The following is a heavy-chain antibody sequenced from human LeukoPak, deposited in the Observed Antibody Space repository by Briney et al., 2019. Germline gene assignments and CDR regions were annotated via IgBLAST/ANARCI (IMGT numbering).Heavy chain of an antibody. J-gene: IGHJ6*02. D-gene: IGHD3-10*01. CDR2: IWYDGSNK. CDR1: GFTFSSYG. V-gene: IGHV3-33*01. Sequence: GRSLRLSCAASGFTFSSYGMHWVRQAPGKGLEWVAVIWYDGSNKYYADSVKGRFTISRDNSKNTLYLQMNSLGAEDTAVYYCARGGAPSMVRGVYYYGMDVWGQGTTVTVSS. CDR3: ARGGAPSMVRGVYYYGMDV.